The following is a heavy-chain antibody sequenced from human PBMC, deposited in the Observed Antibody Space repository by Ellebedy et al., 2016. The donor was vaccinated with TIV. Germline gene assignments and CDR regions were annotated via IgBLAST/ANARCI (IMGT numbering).Heavy chain of an antibody. Sequence: GESLKISXAASGFLFYQYGMHWVRQAPGKGLEWVAVIANDGRNKYYGDSVKGRFTISRDNSKNTLYLQMNSLKVEDTAVYYCANMAWGNEDYSVDSWGQGTLVTVSS. V-gene: IGHV3-30*18. CDR3: ANMAWGNEDYSVDS. CDR2: IANDGRNK. D-gene: IGHD2-21*01. J-gene: IGHJ5*01. CDR1: GFLFYQYG.